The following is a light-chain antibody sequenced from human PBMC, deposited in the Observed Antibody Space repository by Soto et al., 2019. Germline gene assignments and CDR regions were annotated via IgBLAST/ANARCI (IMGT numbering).Light chain of an antibody. CDR1: SSDVGNYNY. J-gene: IGLJ3*02. Sequence: QSALTQPRSVSGSPGQSVTISCTGTSSDVGNYNYVSWYQQHPGKAPKVMIYDVNKWPSGVPDRFSGSKSGNTASLTISGLQAEDEADYYCCSYAGSYTWVCGGGTKVTVL. V-gene: IGLV2-11*01. CDR2: DVN. CDR3: CSYAGSYTWV.